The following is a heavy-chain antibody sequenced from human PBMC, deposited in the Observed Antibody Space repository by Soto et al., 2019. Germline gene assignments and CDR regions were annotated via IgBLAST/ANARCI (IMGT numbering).Heavy chain of an antibody. CDR2: ISGSGGST. V-gene: IGHV3-23*01. D-gene: IGHD6-6*01. J-gene: IGHJ4*02. Sequence: EVQLLDSGGGLVQPGGSLRLSCAASGFTFSSYGMSWVRQAPGKGLEWVSSISGSGGSTFYADSVKGRFTISRDNSKNTLYLQMNSLRAGDTAVYYCAKDQRKIAASDYWGQGTLVTVSS. CDR3: AKDQRKIAASDY. CDR1: GFTFSSYG.